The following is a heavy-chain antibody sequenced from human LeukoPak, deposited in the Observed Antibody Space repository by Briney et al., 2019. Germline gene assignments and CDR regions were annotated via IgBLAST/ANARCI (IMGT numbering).Heavy chain of an antibody. D-gene: IGHD6-6*01. J-gene: IGHJ6*03. Sequence: SETLSLTCTVSGGSISSGGYYWSWIRQHPGKGLEWIGYIYYSGSTYYNPSLKSRVTISVDTSKNQFSLKLSSVTAADTAVYYCARGVVARYYYYMDVWGKGTTVVVSS. CDR3: ARGVVARYYYYMDV. V-gene: IGHV4-31*03. CDR2: IYYSGST. CDR1: GGSISSGGYY.